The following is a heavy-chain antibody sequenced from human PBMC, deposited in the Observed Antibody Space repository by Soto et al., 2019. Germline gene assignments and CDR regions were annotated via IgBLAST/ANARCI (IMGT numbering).Heavy chain of an antibody. Sequence: EVQLMESGGDLAQPGASLRLSCTTSGFTFDNYAMNWVRQAPGKGLESVSCISDSGGSARYADSVKGRFTVSRDNSKNTLYLQMDSLRAEDTAIYFCVKDSVPGSGPNRGDYYSPFGYWGQGTLVTVSS. CDR3: VKDSVPGSGPNRGDYYSPFGY. CDR1: GFTFDNYA. CDR2: ISDSGGSA. J-gene: IGHJ4*02. V-gene: IGHV3-23*01. D-gene: IGHD3-10*01.